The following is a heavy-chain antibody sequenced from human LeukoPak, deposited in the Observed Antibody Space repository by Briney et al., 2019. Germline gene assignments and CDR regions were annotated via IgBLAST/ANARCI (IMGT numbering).Heavy chain of an antibody. CDR1: GASISSYY. D-gene: IGHD3-22*01. CDR3: ARVRGYYDSSGYDY. CDR2: IYYSGST. J-gene: IGHJ4*02. V-gene: IGHV4-59*01. Sequence: PSETLSLTCTVSGASISSYYWSWIRQPPGKGLEWIGYIYYSGSTNYNPALKSRVTISEDTSKNQISLKRSSVTAADTAVFYCARVRGYYDSSGYDYWGQGTLVTVSS.